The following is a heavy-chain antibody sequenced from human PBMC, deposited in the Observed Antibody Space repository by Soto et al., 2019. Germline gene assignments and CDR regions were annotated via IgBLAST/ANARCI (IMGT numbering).Heavy chain of an antibody. J-gene: IGHJ6*02. V-gene: IGHV3-74*01. CDR1: GFTFSSYW. D-gene: IGHD3-3*01. CDR3: ARDPVNYDFWSGYPRPSGMDV. Sequence: GGSLRLSCAASGFTFSSYWMHWVRQAPGKGLVWVSRINSDGSSTSYADSVKGRFTISRDNAKNTLYLQMNSLRAEDTAVYYCARDPVNYDFWSGYPRPSGMDVWGQGTTVTVSS. CDR2: INSDGSST.